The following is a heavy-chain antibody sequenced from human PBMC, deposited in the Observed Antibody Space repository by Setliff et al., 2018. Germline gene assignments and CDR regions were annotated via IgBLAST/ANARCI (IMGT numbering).Heavy chain of an antibody. J-gene: IGHJ4*02. CDR2: IYYTGST. CDR3: ARDMGQPYYFES. CDR1: GGSVSSGSYY. D-gene: IGHD1-1*01. Sequence: LSLTCTVSGGSVSSGSYYWGWIRQPPGKGLEWIGSIYYTGSTYYNPSLKSRVTMSVDTSKRQFSLKLGSATAADTAVYYCARDMGQPYYFESWGLGTLVTVSS. V-gene: IGHV4-39*07.